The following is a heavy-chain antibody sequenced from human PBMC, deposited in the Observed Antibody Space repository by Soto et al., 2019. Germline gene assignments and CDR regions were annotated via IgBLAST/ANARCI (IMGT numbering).Heavy chain of an antibody. J-gene: IGHJ4*02. CDR2: IDPSDSRT. CDR3: ARQIYDSDTGPNFQYYFDS. CDR1: VYSFAGYW. D-gene: IGHD3-22*01. Sequence: GESLNISCKGSVYSFAGYWITWVRQKPGKGRELMGRIDPSDSRTYYSPSLRGHVTISATKSITTVFLQWSSLRASDTAMYYCARQIYDSDTGPNFQYYFDSWGQGTPVTVSS. V-gene: IGHV5-10-1*01.